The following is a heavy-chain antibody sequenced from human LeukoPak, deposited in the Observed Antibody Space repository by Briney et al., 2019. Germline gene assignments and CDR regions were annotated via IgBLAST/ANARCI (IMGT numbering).Heavy chain of an antibody. CDR1: GGSISSSSAY. V-gene: IGHV4-39*01. CDR2: IYYSKNT. CDR3: VSPRGFSYGYFDY. Sequence: SSETLSLTCTVSGGSISSSSAYWGWIRQPPGKGLERIGSIYYSKNTYYNPSLKSRVTISADTSKNQFPLTLGSVSATDTAVYYCVSPRGFSYGYFDYWGQGTLVTVSS. D-gene: IGHD5-18*01. J-gene: IGHJ4*02.